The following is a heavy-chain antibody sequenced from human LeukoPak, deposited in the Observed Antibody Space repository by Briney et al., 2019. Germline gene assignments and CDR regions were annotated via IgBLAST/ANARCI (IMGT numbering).Heavy chain of an antibody. CDR1: GYTFTGYY. CDR3: ARDRSGYSGFGGGDAFDI. D-gene: IGHD1-26*01. Sequence: GASVKVSCKASGYTFTGYYMHWVRQAPGQGLEWMGWINPNSGGTNYAQKFQGRVTVTRDTSISTAYMELSRLRSDDTAVYYCARDRSGYSGFGGGDAFDIWGQGTMVTVSS. CDR2: INPNSGGT. J-gene: IGHJ3*02. V-gene: IGHV1-2*02.